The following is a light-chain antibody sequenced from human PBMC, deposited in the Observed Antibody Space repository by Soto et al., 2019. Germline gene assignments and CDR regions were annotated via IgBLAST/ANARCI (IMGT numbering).Light chain of an antibody. CDR3: TLDTSTRNLDLV. V-gene: IGLV2-14*01. CDR1: SSDVGGHNY. Sequence: QSVLTQPASVSGSPGQSITISCTGTSSDVGGHNYVSWYQQQPGKAPKLMIYEVSNRPAGVYNRFSGSKSGNTASLTISGLQSEDDADYYCTLDTSTRNLDLVFGGETKLTVL. CDR2: EVS. J-gene: IGLJ2*01.